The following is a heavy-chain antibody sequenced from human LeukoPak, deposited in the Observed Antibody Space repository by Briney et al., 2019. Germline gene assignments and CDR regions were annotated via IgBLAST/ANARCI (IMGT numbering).Heavy chain of an antibody. CDR1: GYTFTGYY. J-gene: IGHJ6*03. D-gene: IGHD6-25*01. CDR3: ARVAANYYYYYMDV. CDR2: INPNSGGT. Sequence: GASVKVSCKASGYTFTGYYMHWVRQAPGQGLEWMGWINPNSGGTNYAQKFQGRVTMTRDTSISTAYMELSRLRSDDTAVYYCARVAANYYYYYMDVWGKGTTVTVSS. V-gene: IGHV1-2*02.